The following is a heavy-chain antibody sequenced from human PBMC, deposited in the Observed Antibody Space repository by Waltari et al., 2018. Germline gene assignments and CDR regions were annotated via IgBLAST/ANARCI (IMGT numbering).Heavy chain of an antibody. CDR2: ISYNERNI. D-gene: IGHD3-22*01. J-gene: IGHJ6*02. CDR3: ARDYCDRTNCHGMDV. V-gene: IGHV3-30*04. CDR1: EFTFSSYA. Sequence: QVQLVESGGGVVQPGRSLRLSCAASEFTFSSYAMHWVRQAPGKGLEWVAVISYNERNIYYVDSVKGRFIISGDNSNKMLYLQMNNLRTEDTAVYYCARDYCDRTNCHGMDVWGQGTTVIVSS.